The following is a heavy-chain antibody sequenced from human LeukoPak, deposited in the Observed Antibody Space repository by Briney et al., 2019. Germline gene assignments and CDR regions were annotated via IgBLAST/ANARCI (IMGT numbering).Heavy chain of an antibody. CDR3: ARLSGDITVFDL. D-gene: IGHD1-20*01. Sequence: PGGSLRLSCAASVFTFSSYWMSWVCQAPGKGLEGVASIKRDRRVKKYVDSVHGRFTVSRDNTQNSLYMQMNSLRTDDTAVYYCARLSGDITVFDLWGRGTLVTVSS. CDR2: IKRDRRVK. V-gene: IGHV3-7*01. CDR1: VFTFSSYW. J-gene: IGHJ4*02.